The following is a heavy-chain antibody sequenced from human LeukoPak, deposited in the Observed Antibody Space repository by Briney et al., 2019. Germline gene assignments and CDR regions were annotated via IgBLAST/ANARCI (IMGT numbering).Heavy chain of an antibody. CDR2: IIPIFGTA. CDR3: ARDRPLGKT. V-gene: IGHV1-69*06. J-gene: IGHJ5*02. CDR1: GFTFSSYA. Sequence: GGSLRLSCAASGFTFSSYAISWVRQAPGQGLEWMGGIIPIFGTANYAQKFQGRVTITADKSTSTAYMELSSLRSEDTAVYYCARDRPLGKTWGQGTLVTVSS.